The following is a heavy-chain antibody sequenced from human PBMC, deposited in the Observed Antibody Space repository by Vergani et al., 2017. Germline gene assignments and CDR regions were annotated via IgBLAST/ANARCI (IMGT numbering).Heavy chain of an antibody. Sequence: QVQLQQWGAGLLKPSETLSLTCAVYGGSFSGYYWSWIRQPPGKGLEWIGEINHSGSTNYNPSLKSRVTISVDTSKNQFYLKLSSVTAADTAVYYCARVGGVPKKRNFQHWGQGTLVTVSS. J-gene: IGHJ1*01. V-gene: IGHV4-34*01. D-gene: IGHD2-2*01. CDR2: INHSGST. CDR1: GGSFSGYY. CDR3: ARVGGVPKKRNFQH.